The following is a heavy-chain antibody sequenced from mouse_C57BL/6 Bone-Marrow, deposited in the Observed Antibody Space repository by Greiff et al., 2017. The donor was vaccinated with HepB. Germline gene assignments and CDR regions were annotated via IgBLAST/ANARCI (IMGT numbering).Heavy chain of an antibody. CDR1: GFTFSDYY. CDR3: ARQGYYGSSPFAY. D-gene: IGHD1-1*01. J-gene: IGHJ3*01. V-gene: IGHV5-12*01. CDR2: ISNGGGST. Sequence: EVMLVESGGGLVQPGGSLKLSCAASGFTFSDYYMYWVRQTPEKGLEWVAYISNGGGSTYYPDTVKGRFTISRDNAKNTLYLQLSRLKAEDTAMYYCARQGYYGSSPFAYWGQGTLVTVSA.